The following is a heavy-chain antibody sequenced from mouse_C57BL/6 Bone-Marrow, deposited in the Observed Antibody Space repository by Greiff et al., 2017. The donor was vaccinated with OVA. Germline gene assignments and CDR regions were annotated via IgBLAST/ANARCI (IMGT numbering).Heavy chain of an antibody. D-gene: IGHD1-1*01. CDR3: GRSPAYGSRWYLDV. Sequence: QVQLQQSGAELVKPGASVKLSCKASDYTFTSYDIHWVRQRPEEGLEWIGWIFPGDGRTEYNERLKGKATLTTDKSSSTAYMQLSRLTSEDSALYFCGRSPAYGSRWYLDVWGAGTAVTVSS. CDR2: IFPGDGRT. CDR1: DYTFTSYD. J-gene: IGHJ1*01. V-gene: IGHV1S56*01.